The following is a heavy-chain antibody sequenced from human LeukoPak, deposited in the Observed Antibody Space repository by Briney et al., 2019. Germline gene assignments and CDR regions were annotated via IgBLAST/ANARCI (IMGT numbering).Heavy chain of an antibody. CDR3: ARERWVQLDAFDI. J-gene: IGHJ3*02. V-gene: IGHV4-59*01. Sequence: SETLSLTCTVSGGSISSYYWSWIRQPPGKGLEWIGFIYHSDITNYNPSLKSRVTISLDTSKNQFSLKVSSVTAADTAVYYCARERWVQLDAFDIWGPGTIVTVSS. D-gene: IGHD5-24*01. CDR1: GGSISSYY. CDR2: IYHSDIT.